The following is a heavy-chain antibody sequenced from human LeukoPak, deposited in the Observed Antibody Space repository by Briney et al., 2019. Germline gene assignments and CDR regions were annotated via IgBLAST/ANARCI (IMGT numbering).Heavy chain of an antibody. V-gene: IGHV1-2*02. Sequence: GASVKVSCKASGYTFTGYYIHWVRQAPGQGLEWMGSISPNSGDTNFAQKFQGRATMPRDTSISTAYMELSRLRSDDTAVYYCARVSGRDGYNLDYWGQGTLVTVSS. J-gene: IGHJ4*02. D-gene: IGHD5-24*01. CDR2: ISPNSGDT. CDR1: GYTFTGYY. CDR3: ARVSGRDGYNLDY.